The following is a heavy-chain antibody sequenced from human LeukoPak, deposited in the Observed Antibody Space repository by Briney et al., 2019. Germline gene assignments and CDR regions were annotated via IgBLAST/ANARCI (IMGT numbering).Heavy chain of an antibody. CDR3: ARVLAARPSVSMVGSKSEA. D-gene: IGHD6-6*01. V-gene: IGHV4-4*02. Sequence: SETLSLTCAVSGGSISSSNWWSWVRQPPGKGLEWIGEIYHSGSTNYNPSLKSRVTISVDTSKNQFSLKLSSVTAADTAVYYCARVLAARPSVSMVGSKSEAWGQGTMVTVSS. J-gene: IGHJ3*01. CDR1: GGSISSSNW. CDR2: IYHSGST.